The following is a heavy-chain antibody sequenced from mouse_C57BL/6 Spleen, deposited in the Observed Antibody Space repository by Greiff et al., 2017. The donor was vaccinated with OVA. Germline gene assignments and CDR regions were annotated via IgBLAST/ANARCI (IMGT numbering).Heavy chain of an antibody. V-gene: IGHV1-53*01. CDR1: GYTFTSYW. D-gene: IGHD4-1*01. CDR2: INPSNGGT. CDR3: ARSNNDAPHWYFDV. J-gene: IGHJ1*03. Sequence: QVQLKQPGTELVKPGASVKLSCKASGYTFTSYWMHWVKQRPGQGLEWIGNINPSNGGTNYNEKFKSKATLTVDKSSSTAYMQLRSLHFEDSAVFNYARSNNDAPHWYFDVWGTGTTVTVSS.